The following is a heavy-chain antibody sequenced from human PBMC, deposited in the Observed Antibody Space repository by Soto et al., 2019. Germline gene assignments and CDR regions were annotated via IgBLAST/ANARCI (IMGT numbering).Heavy chain of an antibody. D-gene: IGHD3-10*01. CDR3: ARRHMAVAVSPWFDR. J-gene: IGHJ5*02. V-gene: IGHV2-26*01. Sequence: QVTLKESGPVLVKPTETLTLRCTVSGLSITDSEMGVSWIRQPPGQPLEWLAHIDSSGEKSYRTFLKSRLAISKDTSKRQIVLTMTNMDPADTATYYCARRHMAVAVSPWFDRWSQGIPVTVSS. CDR1: GLSITDSEMG. CDR2: IDSSGEK.